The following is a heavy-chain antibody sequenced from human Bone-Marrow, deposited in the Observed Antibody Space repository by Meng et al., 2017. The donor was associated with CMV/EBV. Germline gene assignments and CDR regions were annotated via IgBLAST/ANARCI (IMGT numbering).Heavy chain of an antibody. CDR3: AIIQLGIAVVVPAANPLSSGMDV. D-gene: IGHD2-2*01. V-gene: IGHV1-69*10. J-gene: IGHJ6*02. Sequence: SVKVSCKASGGTFSSYAISWVRQAPGQGLEWMGGIIPILGIANYAQKFQGRVTITTDESTSTAYMELSSLRSEDTAVYYCAIIQLGIAVVVPAANPLSSGMDVWGQGTTVTVYS. CDR2: IIPILGIA. CDR1: GGTFSSYA.